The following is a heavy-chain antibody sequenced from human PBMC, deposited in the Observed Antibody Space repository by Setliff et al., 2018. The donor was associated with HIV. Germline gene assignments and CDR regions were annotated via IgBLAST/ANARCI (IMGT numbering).Heavy chain of an antibody. D-gene: IGHD6-6*01. CDR1: GFEFQPYI. CDR3: ARVESSNSWGSYYYYMDV. CDR2: ISNDARQT. V-gene: IGHV3-30*03. J-gene: IGHJ6*03. Sequence: GSLRLSCVASGFEFQPYILHWVRQAPGKGLEWVAVISNDARQTYYAASVKGRFTIPRDDAKRSLYLQMNSLRAEDTAVYYCARVESSNSWGSYYYYMDVWGKGPRSPSP.